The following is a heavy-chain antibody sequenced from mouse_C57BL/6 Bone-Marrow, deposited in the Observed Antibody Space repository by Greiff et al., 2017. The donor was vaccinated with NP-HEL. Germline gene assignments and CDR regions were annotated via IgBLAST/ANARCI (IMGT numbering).Heavy chain of an antibody. CDR3: ARRGYDYGDWYFDG. D-gene: IGHD2-4*01. J-gene: IGHJ1*03. CDR1: GYTFTSYW. Sequence: QVQLKQPGAELVMPGASVKLSCKASGYTFTSYWMHWVKQRPGQGLEWIGEIDPSDSYTNYNQKFKGKSTLTVDKSSSTAYMQLSSLTSEDSAVYYCARRGYDYGDWYFDGWGTGTTVTVSS. CDR2: IDPSDSYT. V-gene: IGHV1-69*01.